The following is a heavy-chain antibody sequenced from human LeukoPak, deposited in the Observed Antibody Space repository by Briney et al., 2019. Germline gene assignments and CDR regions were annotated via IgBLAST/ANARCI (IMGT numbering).Heavy chain of an antibody. V-gene: IGHV1-69*13. J-gene: IGHJ4*02. D-gene: IGHD3-3*01. CDR1: GGTFSSYA. Sequence: SVKVSCKASGGTFSSYAISWVRQAPGQGLEWMGGIIPIFGTANYAQKFQGRVTITADESTSTAYMELSSLRSEDTGVYYCAGTDDFWSPPFDYWGQGTLVTVSS. CDR2: IIPIFGTA. CDR3: AGTDDFWSPPFDY.